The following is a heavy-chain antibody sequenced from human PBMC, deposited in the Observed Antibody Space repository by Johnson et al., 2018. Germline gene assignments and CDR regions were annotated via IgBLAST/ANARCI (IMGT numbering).Heavy chain of an antibody. CDR2: INPSGGST. V-gene: IGHV1-46*01. CDR1: GYTFTSYY. Sequence: VQLVESGAEVKKPGASVKVSCKASGYTFTSYYMHWVRQASGQGLEWMGIINPSGGSTSYAQKFQGRVTMTRDTSTSTVYMELGSLRSEDTAVYYCARYCIGGSCYSPDAFDIWGQGTMVTVSS. D-gene: IGHD2-15*01. CDR3: ARYCIGGSCYSPDAFDI. J-gene: IGHJ3*02.